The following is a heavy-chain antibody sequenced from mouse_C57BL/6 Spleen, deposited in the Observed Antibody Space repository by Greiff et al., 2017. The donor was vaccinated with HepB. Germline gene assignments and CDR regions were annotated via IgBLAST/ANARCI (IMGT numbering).Heavy chain of an antibody. CDR1: GYTFTDYY. J-gene: IGHJ4*01. V-gene: IGHV1-76*01. D-gene: IGHD1-1*01. Sequence: VQLKESGAELVRPGASVKLSCKASGYTFTDYYINWVKQRPGQGLEWIARIYPGSGNTYYNEKFKGKATLTAEKSSSTAYMQLSSLTSEDSAVYFCARRVYYYGSSPYYAMDYRGQGTSVTVSS. CDR2: IYPGSGNT. CDR3: ARRVYYYGSSPYYAMDY.